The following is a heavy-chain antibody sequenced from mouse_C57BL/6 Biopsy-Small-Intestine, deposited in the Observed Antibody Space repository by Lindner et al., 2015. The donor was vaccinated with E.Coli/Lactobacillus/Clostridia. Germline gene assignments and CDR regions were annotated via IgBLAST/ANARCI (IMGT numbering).Heavy chain of an antibody. D-gene: IGHD4-1*01. CDR1: GYTFTSYS. CDR2: VNGYNGDT. CDR3: ARDLRWDQRYFDS. J-gene: IGHJ2*01. Sequence: SVKVSCKASGYTFTSYSISWVRQAPGHGLEWMGWVNGYNGDTNYPPKLQGRVTMTRDTSTNTAYMELRSLRSDDTALYFCARDLRWDQRYFDSWGQGTLVTVSS. V-gene: IGHV1-84*02.